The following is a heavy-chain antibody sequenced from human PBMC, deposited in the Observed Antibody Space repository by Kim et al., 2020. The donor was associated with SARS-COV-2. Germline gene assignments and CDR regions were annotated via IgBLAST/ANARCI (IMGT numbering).Heavy chain of an antibody. CDR1: GFTFSSYA. V-gene: IGHV3-23*01. CDR3: AQRYCTNGVCYTFDY. D-gene: IGHD2-8*01. J-gene: IGHJ4*02. Sequence: GGSLRLSCAASGFTFSSYAMSWVRQAPGKGLERDSAISGSGGSRYYADSVKGRFTISRDKSKNTLYLQMNSLRAEDTAVYYCAQRYCTNGVCYTFDYWGQGTLVTVSS. CDR2: ISGSGGSR.